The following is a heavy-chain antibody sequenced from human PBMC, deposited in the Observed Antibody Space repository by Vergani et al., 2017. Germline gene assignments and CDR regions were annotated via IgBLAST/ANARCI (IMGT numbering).Heavy chain of an antibody. Sequence: QVQLVQSGAEVKKPGASVKVSCKASGYTFTAYYMHWVRQAPGKGLEWMGRINPKNGGTNYAQKFQGSVTMARDTSVSTAYMELTRLRSDDTAFYYCARTTDDFTRYYVDYWGQGSLVTVAS. CDR1: GYTFTAYY. CDR3: ARTTDDFTRYYVDY. V-gene: IGHV1-2*06. J-gene: IGHJ4*02. D-gene: IGHD1-14*01. CDR2: INPKNGGT.